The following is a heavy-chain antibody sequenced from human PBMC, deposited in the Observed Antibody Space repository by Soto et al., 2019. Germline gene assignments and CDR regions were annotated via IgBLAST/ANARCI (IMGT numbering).Heavy chain of an antibody. J-gene: IGHJ5*02. CDR1: NGSITSGNW. Sequence: QVQLQESGPGLVKPSGTLSLTCAVSNGSITSGNWWSWVRQPPGKGLEWIGDIYQTGSTNYNPSLRSRVIISVDKSKNNFSLSLSSVTAADTAVYFCARVWGALAPIAGWFGPWGRGNLVTVSS. V-gene: IGHV4-4*02. CDR2: IYQTGST. D-gene: IGHD3-16*01. CDR3: ARVWGALAPIAGWFGP.